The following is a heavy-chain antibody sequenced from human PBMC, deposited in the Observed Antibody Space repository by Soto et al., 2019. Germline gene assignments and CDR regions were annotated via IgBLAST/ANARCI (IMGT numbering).Heavy chain of an antibody. Sequence: GASVKVSCKASGYTFTGYYMHWVRQAPGQGLEWMGWINPNSGGTNYAQKFQGRVTMTRDTSISTAYMDLSSLRSDDTAVYYCARFSSQPLLSDIDYWGQGTLVTVSS. V-gene: IGHV1-2*02. CDR3: ARFSSQPLLSDIDY. D-gene: IGHD2-21*02. CDR2: INPNSGGT. CDR1: GYTFTGYY. J-gene: IGHJ4*02.